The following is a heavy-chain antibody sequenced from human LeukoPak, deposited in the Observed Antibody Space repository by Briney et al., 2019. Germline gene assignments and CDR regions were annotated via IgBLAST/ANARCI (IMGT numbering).Heavy chain of an antibody. D-gene: IGHD4-17*01. CDR2: IYTSGST. Sequence: SETLSLTCTVSGGSISGYYWGWIRQPAGKGLEWIGRIYTSGSTNYNPSLKSRVTISIDKSKNQFSLKLSSLTAADTAVYYCARVTVTTMGYYFDYWGQGTLVTVSS. CDR3: ARVTVTTMGYYFDY. CDR1: GGSISGYY. J-gene: IGHJ4*02. V-gene: IGHV4-4*07.